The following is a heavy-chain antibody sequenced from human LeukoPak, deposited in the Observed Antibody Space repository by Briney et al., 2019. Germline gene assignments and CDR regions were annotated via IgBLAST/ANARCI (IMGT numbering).Heavy chain of an antibody. CDR3: ARGTYYYDSGGYYPGY. Sequence: GRSLRLSCAASGFTFSSYAIHWVRQAPGKWLEWVAVIPYDGSNEYYADSVKGRFTISRDNSKNTLYLQMNSLRPEDTAVYYCARGTYYYDSGGYYPGYWGQGTLVSVSS. D-gene: IGHD3-22*01. V-gene: IGHV3-30*04. J-gene: IGHJ4*02. CDR1: GFTFSSYA. CDR2: IPYDGSNE.